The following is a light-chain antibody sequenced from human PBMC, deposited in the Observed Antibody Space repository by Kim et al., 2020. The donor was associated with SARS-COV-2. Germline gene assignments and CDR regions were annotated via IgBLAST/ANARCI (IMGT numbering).Light chain of an antibody. CDR2: QES. J-gene: IGLJ3*02. V-gene: IGLV3-1*01. CDR1: KLGDEY. Sequence: VSPGQTDSITCSGDKLGDEYACWYQQKTGQSPLLVIYQESKRPSGIPERFSGANAGNAATLTISGTQAMDEADYYCQAWDSSTSGVSGGGTQLTVL. CDR3: QAWDSSTSGV.